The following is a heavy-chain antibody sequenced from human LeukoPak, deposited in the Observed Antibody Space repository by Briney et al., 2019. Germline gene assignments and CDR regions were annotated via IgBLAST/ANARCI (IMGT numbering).Heavy chain of an antibody. CDR3: AKGSYYDILTGYYEFDY. V-gene: IGHV3-9*01. CDR2: ISWNSGSI. J-gene: IGHJ4*02. D-gene: IGHD3-9*01. CDR1: GFPFDDYA. Sequence: PGRSLRLSCAASGFPFDDYAMHWVRQAPGKGLEWVSGISWNSGSIGYADSVKGRFTISRDNAKNSLYLQMNSLRAEDTALYYCAKGSYYDILTGYYEFDYWGQGTLVTVSS.